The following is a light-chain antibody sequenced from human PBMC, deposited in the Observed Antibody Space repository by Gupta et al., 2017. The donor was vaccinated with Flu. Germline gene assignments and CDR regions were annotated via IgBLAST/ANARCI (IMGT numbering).Light chain of an antibody. CDR3: QSTDITGTYRV. V-gene: IGLV3-25*02. Sequence: SYELTHPPSMAVSPGQTARITCSGDALPKQYAYWYQQKPGQAPVLLIYKDTERPSGIPERVSGSSSGTTVTLTISGVQAEDEADYYCQSTDITGTYRVFGGGTKLTVL. J-gene: IGLJ2*01. CDR2: KDT. CDR1: ALPKQY.